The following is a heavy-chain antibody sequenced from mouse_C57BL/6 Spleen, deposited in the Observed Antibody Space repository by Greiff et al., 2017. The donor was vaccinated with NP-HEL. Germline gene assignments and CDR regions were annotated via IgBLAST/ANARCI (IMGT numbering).Heavy chain of an antibody. D-gene: IGHD2-2*01. V-gene: IGHV1-64*01. Sequence: QVQLQQPGVELVKPGASVKLSCKASGYTFISYWMHWVKQRPGQGLEWIGMIHPNSGNTDYTEKFKNKATLPVDKSSSTAYMQLSSLTSEDSAVYSCAREDYGYQAWFAYWGQGTLVTVSA. CDR1: GYTFISYW. J-gene: IGHJ3*01. CDR3: AREDYGYQAWFAY. CDR2: IHPNSGNT.